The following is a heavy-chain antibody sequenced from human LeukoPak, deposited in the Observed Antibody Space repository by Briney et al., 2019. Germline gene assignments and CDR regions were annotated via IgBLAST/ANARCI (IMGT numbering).Heavy chain of an antibody. J-gene: IGHJ4*02. Sequence: GESLKISCKGSGYKFTIDWIGWVRQMPGKGLEWMGIIYPGDSDTRYSPSFQGQVTISVDKSISTAYLQWSSLKASDTAIYYCARSFRSSFNFDYWGQGTLVTVSS. CDR1: GYKFTIDW. CDR3: ARSFRSSFNFDY. D-gene: IGHD6-6*01. V-gene: IGHV5-51*01. CDR2: IYPGDSDT.